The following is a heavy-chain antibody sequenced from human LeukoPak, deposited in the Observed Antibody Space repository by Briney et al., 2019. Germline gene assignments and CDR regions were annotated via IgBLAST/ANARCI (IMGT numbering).Heavy chain of an antibody. Sequence: ASVKVSCKASGYXFTNYYMQWVRQAPGQGLEWVGMINPSGGSTSYAQDLQGRVTMTRDTSTSTAYMELYSLRSDDTAVYYCARLGAGLGFFDYWGQGTLVTVSS. CDR3: ARLGAGLGFFDY. J-gene: IGHJ4*02. CDR2: INPSGGST. D-gene: IGHD3-16*01. CDR1: GYXFTNYY. V-gene: IGHV1-46*01.